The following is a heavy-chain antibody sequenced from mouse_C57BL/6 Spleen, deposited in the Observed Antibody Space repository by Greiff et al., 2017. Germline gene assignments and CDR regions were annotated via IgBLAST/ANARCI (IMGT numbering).Heavy chain of an antibody. J-gene: IGHJ1*03. V-gene: IGHV1-74*01. CDR3: ANIGNGYYRYFDV. Sequence: QVQLQQPGAVLVKPGASVKVSCKASGYTFNSYWMHWVKQRPGQGLEWIGRIHPSDSDTIYNQKFKGQATFTVDKASSTAYMQLSSLTSDDSAVYYCANIGNGYYRYFDVWGTGTTVTVSS. CDR2: IHPSDSDT. D-gene: IGHD2-1*01. CDR1: GYTFNSYW.